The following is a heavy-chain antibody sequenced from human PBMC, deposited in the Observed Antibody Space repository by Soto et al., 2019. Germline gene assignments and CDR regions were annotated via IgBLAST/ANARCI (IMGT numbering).Heavy chain of an antibody. CDR1: GGSIRSYY. CDR3: ARRTQDSSGSYGFAFDI. D-gene: IGHD3-22*01. V-gene: IGHV4-4*07. Sequence: QVQLQESGPGLVKPSETLSLTCTVSGGSIRSYYWSWIRQPAGKGLEWIGRIYTSGSTYYNPSLKSRVTISVDTSKNQFSLKLSSVTAADTAVYYCARRTQDSSGSYGFAFDIWGQGTMVTVSS. CDR2: IYTSGST. J-gene: IGHJ3*02.